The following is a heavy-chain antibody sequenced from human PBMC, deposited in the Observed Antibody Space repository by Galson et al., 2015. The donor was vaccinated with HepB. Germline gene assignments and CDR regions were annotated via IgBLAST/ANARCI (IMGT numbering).Heavy chain of an antibody. CDR1: GYTFTSYA. CDR3: ALELYGDYVFDY. CDR2: INAGNGNT. J-gene: IGHJ4*02. D-gene: IGHD4-17*01. V-gene: IGHV1-3*01. Sequence: SVKVSCKASGYTFTSYAMHWVRQAPRQRLEWMGWINAGNGNTKYSQKFQGRVTITRDTSASTAYMELSSLGSEDTAVYYCALELYGDYVFDYWGQGTLVTVSS.